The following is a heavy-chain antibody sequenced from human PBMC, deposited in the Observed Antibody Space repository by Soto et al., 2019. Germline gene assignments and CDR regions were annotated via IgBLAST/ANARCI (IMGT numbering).Heavy chain of an antibody. CDR2: IWYDGSKK. D-gene: IGHD3-16*02. Sequence: PGGSLRLSCAASGFTFSSYGMHWVRQAPGKGLEWVAVIWYDGSKKYYADSVEGRFTISRGNSENTLYLQMNGLRADDTALYFCAKSRVFIGAIVTLLDSWGQGTQVTVSS. CDR3: AKSRVFIGAIVTLLDS. V-gene: IGHV3-33*06. CDR1: GFTFSSYG. J-gene: IGHJ4*02.